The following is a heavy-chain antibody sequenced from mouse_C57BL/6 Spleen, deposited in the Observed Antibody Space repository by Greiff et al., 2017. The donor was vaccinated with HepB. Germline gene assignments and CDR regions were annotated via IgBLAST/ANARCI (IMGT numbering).Heavy chain of an antibody. Sequence: VQLVESGAELVKPGASVKISCKASGYAFSSYWMNWVKQRPGKGLEWIGQIYPGDGDTNYNGKFKGKATLTADKSSSTAYMQLSSLTSEDSAVYFCARWGSAVTTRWYFDVWGTGTTVTVSS. D-gene: IGHD2-3*01. CDR2: IYPGDGDT. V-gene: IGHV1-80*01. J-gene: IGHJ1*03. CDR1: GYAFSSYW. CDR3: ARWGSAVTTRWYFDV.